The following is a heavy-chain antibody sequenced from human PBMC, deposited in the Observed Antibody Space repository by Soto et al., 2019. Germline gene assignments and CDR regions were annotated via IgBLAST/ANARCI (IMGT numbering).Heavy chain of an antibody. CDR3: ARVTMIREPFFDY. J-gene: IGHJ4*02. CDR2: ITSGGTTI. CDR1: GLTFSDFH. D-gene: IGHD2-21*02. V-gene: IGHV3-11*01. Sequence: GGSLRLSCAASGLTFSDFHMSWVRQAPGKGLEWISYITSGGTTIYYADSVKGRFTISRDNAKNSLYLQMNSLRAEDTAVYYCARVTMIREPFFDYWGQGTLVTVSS.